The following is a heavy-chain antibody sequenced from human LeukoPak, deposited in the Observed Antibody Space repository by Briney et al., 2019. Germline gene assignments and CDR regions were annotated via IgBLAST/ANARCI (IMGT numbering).Heavy chain of an antibody. V-gene: IGHV3-30*18. CDR1: GFTFSSYG. Sequence: PGGSLRLSCAASGFTFSSYGMHWVRQAPGKGREWVAVISYDGSNKYYADSVKGRFTISRDNSKNTLYLQMNSLRAEDTAVYYCAKDDMITFGGVIATPVYWGQGTLVTVSS. CDR2: ISYDGSNK. CDR3: AKDDMITFGGVIATPVY. D-gene: IGHD3-16*02. J-gene: IGHJ4*02.